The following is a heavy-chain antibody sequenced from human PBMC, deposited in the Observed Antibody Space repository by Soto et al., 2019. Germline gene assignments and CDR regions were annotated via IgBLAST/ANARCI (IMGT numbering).Heavy chain of an antibody. CDR2: ISYDGSNK. D-gene: IGHD3-22*01. V-gene: IGHV3-30*18. CDR1: GFTFSSYG. CDR3: AKDGHYYDSRSKFDY. J-gene: IGHJ4*02. Sequence: GGSLRLSCAASGFTFSSYGMYWVRQAPGKGLEWVAVISYDGSNKYYADSVKGRFTISRDNSKNTLYLQMNSLRAEDTAVYYCAKDGHYYDSRSKFDYWGQGTLVTVSS.